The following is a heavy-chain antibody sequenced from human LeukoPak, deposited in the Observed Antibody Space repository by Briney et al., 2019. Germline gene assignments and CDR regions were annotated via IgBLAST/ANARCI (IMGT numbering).Heavy chain of an antibody. V-gene: IGHV3-74*01. CDR1: GFTFSSYW. Sequence: QAGGSLRLSCAASGFTFSSYWMHWVRHAPGKGLVWVSRINSDGSTTSYADSVKGRFTISRDNAKNTLYLQMNSLRAEDTAVYYCSRDTADDAFDIWGQGTMVTVSS. CDR3: SRDTADDAFDI. CDR2: INSDGSTT. J-gene: IGHJ3*02.